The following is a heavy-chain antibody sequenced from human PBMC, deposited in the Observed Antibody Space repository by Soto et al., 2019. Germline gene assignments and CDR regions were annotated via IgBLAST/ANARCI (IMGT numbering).Heavy chain of an antibody. D-gene: IGHD6-19*01. CDR1: GYTFTSYD. CDR2: MNPNSGNT. V-gene: IGHV1-8*01. Sequence: QVQLVQSGAEVKKPGASVKVSCKASGYTFTSYDINWVRQATGQGLEWMGWMNPNSGNTGYAQKFQGRVTMTRNTSISTAYMERSSLRSEDTGVYYCARGYSSGYVRVAFDIGGQGTMVAVSS. CDR3: ARGYSSGYVRVAFDI. J-gene: IGHJ3*02.